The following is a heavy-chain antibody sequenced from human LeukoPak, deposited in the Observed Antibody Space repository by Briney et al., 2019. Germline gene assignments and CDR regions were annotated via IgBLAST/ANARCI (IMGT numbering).Heavy chain of an antibody. V-gene: IGHV1-18*04. J-gene: IGHJ4*02. Sequence: GASVKVSCKASGYTFTSYGISWVRQAPGQGLEWMGWISAYNGNTNYARKLQGRVTMTTDTSTSTAYMELRSLRSDDTAVYYCARDSTERGYSYGFDYWGQGTLVTVSS. D-gene: IGHD5-18*01. CDR3: ARDSTERGYSYGFDY. CDR1: GYTFTSYG. CDR2: ISAYNGNT.